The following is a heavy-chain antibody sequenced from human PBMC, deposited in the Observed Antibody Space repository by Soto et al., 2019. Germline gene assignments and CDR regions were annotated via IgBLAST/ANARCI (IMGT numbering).Heavy chain of an antibody. V-gene: IGHV1-18*01. Sequence: GASVKVSCKASGYTFTSYGVSWVRQAPGRGLEWMGRISGYNGNTNYVQKLQGRVTMTTDTSTSTAYMELKSLRSDDTAVYYCARDRGSGWFVYWGQGTQVTVSS. CDR1: GYTFTSYG. J-gene: IGHJ4*02. D-gene: IGHD6-19*01. CDR3: ARDRGSGWFVY. CDR2: ISGYNGNT.